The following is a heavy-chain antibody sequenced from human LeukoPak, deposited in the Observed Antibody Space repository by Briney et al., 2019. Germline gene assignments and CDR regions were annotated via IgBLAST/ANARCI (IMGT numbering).Heavy chain of an antibody. J-gene: IGHJ4*02. Sequence: PSETLSLTCTVSGGSISSYYWSWIRQPPGKGLEWIGYIYYSGSTNYIPSLKSRVTISVDTSKNQFSLKLSSVTAADTAVYYCARRVLYGSGSYYEQWGQGTLVTVSS. CDR3: ARRVLYGSGSYYEQ. V-gene: IGHV4-59*08. CDR2: IYYSGST. CDR1: GGSISSYY. D-gene: IGHD3-10*01.